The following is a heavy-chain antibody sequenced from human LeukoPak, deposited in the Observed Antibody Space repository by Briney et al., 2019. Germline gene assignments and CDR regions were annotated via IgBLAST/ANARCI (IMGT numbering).Heavy chain of an antibody. V-gene: IGHV3-21*06. Sequence: PGGSLRLSCAASGFTFSSYSMNWGRQAPGKGLEWVSTISSSSTYIYYADSVKGRFTISRDNAENSLYLQMNSLRAEDTAVYYCARDNVERGALEFWGQGTMVTVSS. J-gene: IGHJ3*01. CDR2: ISSSSTYI. CDR3: ARDNVERGALEF. D-gene: IGHD1-1*01. CDR1: GFTFSSYS.